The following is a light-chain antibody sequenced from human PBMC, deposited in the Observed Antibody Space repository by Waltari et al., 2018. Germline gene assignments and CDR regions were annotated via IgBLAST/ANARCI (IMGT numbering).Light chain of an antibody. Sequence: VLTQSPGTLSSSPGERATLSCRASQRLNKSYLAWYQQQPGQATRLLIYGASSRAAGIPDRFSGSRSGTDFTLTISRREPEDVAVYYCQQYGSSVLYTFGQGTKLEIK. CDR2: GAS. V-gene: IGKV3-20*01. CDR3: QQYGSSVLYT. J-gene: IGKJ2*01. CDR1: QRLNKSY.